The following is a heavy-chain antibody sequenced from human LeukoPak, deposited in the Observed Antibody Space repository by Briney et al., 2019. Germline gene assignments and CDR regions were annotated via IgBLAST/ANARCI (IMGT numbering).Heavy chain of an antibody. CDR2: IFPGDSDA. CDR1: GYSFATYW. J-gene: IGHJ4*02. D-gene: IGHD6-13*01. Sequence: GESLKISCKGSGYSFATYWIAWVRQMPGKGLEWMGIIFPGDSDARYSPSFQGQVTISADKSISTAYLQWSSLKASDTAMYYCATGSSSWSIAWGQGTLVTVSS. CDR3: ATGSSSWSIA. V-gene: IGHV5-51*01.